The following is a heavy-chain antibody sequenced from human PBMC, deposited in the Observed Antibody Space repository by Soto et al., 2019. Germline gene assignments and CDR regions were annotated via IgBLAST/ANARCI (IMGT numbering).Heavy chain of an antibody. D-gene: IGHD1-1*01. CDR1: GYTFSTYA. J-gene: IGHJ6*02. V-gene: IGHV1-3*01. Sequence: QVQVVQSGAEVKKPGASVKVSCKASGYTFSTYAMHWVRQAPGQSLEWMGWINGGTGQTRYSQRFHDRVTITRDTPASTAYMELTSLTSEDTAVYYCARGKGMEENYYYYGMDIWGQGTTVTVSS. CDR2: INGGTGQT. CDR3: ARGKGMEENYYYYGMDI.